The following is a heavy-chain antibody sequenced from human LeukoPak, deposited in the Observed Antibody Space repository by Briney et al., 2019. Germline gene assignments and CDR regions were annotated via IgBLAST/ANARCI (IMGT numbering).Heavy chain of an antibody. Sequence: PGGSLRLSCAASGFTFSSYAMSWVRQAPGKGLDWVSAISGSGADTYFADSVKGRFTISRDNSKNTLYLQMNSLRAEDTAVYYCARGWSSADYWGQGTLVTVSS. J-gene: IGHJ4*02. CDR2: ISGSGADT. CDR1: GFTFSSYA. D-gene: IGHD3-3*01. CDR3: ARGWSSADY. V-gene: IGHV3-23*01.